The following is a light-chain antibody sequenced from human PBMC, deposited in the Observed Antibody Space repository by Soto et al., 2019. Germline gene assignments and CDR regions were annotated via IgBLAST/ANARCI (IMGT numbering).Light chain of an antibody. Sequence: EIVLTQSPATLSLSPGERATLSCRASQSISSYLAWYQQKPGQAPSLLIYDASNRATGIPARFSGSGSGTDFTLTITSLEPEDFAVVFCQQRSNWRGVTFGPGTKVDIK. V-gene: IGKV3-11*01. CDR1: QSISSY. J-gene: IGKJ3*01. CDR3: QQRSNWRGVT. CDR2: DAS.